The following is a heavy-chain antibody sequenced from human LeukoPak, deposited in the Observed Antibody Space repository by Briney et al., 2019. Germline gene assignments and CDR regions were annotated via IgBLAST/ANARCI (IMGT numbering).Heavy chain of an antibody. CDR2: IYYSGST. Sequence: PSETLSLTCTVSGGSVTSNSYCWGWVRQPPGKGLEWIGYIYYSGSTNYNPSLKSRVTISLDTSKNQFSLKLSSVTAADTAVYYCARVGGGNYYFYGMDVWGQGTTVTVSS. D-gene: IGHD3-10*01. V-gene: IGHV4-61*01. CDR3: ARVGGGNYYFYGMDV. CDR1: GGSVTSNSYC. J-gene: IGHJ6*02.